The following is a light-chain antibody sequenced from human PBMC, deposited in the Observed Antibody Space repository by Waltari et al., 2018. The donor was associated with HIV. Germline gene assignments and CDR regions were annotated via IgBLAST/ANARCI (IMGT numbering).Light chain of an antibody. V-gene: IGLV3-10*01. CDR2: EGS. Sequence: SHELAQPPSVSVSPGQTARITCSGDALATQYVYWYPQQSGQAPGLVIHEGSRRPSGVPERFSGSSSGTMATLTISAAHVDDEGDYYCFSRDSSGRQGLFGGGTKLTV. CDR1: ALATQY. J-gene: IGLJ2*01. CDR3: FSRDSSGRQGL.